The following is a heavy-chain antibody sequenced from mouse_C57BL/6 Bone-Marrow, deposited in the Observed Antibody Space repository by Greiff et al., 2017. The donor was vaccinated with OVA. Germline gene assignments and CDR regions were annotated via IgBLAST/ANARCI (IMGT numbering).Heavy chain of an antibody. CDR3: AGERLRRSYSLDY. Sequence: EVQLQQSGPVLVKPGASVKMSCKASGYTFTDYYMNWVKQSHGKSLEWIGVINPYNGGTSYNQKFKGKATLTVDKSSSTAYMELNSLTSADSAVDYCAGERLRRSYSLDYWGQGTTLTVSS. V-gene: IGHV1-19*01. J-gene: IGHJ2*01. CDR1: GYTFTDYY. D-gene: IGHD2-4*01. CDR2: INPYNGGT.